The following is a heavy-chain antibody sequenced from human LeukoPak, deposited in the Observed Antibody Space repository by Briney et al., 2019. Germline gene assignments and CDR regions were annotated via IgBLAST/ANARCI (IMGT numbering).Heavy chain of an antibody. J-gene: IGHJ4*02. CDR1: GYTFTSYA. Sequence: ASVKVSCKASGYTFTSYAMHWVRQAPGQRLEWMGWINAGNGNTKYSQKFQGRVTITRDTSASTAYMELSSLRSEDTAVYYCARAGSTVTANIDYWGQGTLVTVSS. CDR3: ARAGSTVTANIDY. CDR2: INAGNGNT. V-gene: IGHV1-3*01. D-gene: IGHD4-17*01.